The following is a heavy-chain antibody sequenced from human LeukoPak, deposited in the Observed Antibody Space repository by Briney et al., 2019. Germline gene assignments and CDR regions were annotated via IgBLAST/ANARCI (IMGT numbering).Heavy chain of an antibody. CDR3: AKEMGPGYYDSSGSPD. CDR2: ISGSGGST. CDR1: GFTFSSYA. V-gene: IGHV3-23*01. J-gene: IGHJ4*02. D-gene: IGHD3-22*01. Sequence: GGSLRLSCAASGFTFSSYAMSWVRRAPGKGLEWVSAISGSGGSTYYADSVKGRFTISRDNSKNTLYLQMNSLRAEDTAVYYCAKEMGPGYYDSSGSPDWGQGTLVTVSS.